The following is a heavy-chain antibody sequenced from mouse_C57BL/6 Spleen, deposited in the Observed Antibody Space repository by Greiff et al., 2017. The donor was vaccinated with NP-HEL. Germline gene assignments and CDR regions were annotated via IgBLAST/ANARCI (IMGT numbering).Heavy chain of an antibody. Sequence: VQLQESGAELVKPGASVKISCKASGYAFSSYWMNWVKQRPGKGLEWIGQIYPGDGDTNYNGKFKGKATLTADKSSSTAYMQLSSLTSEDSAVYFCARLGSSGYGAMDYWGQGTSVTVSS. CDR2: IYPGDGDT. D-gene: IGHD3-2*02. V-gene: IGHV1-80*01. J-gene: IGHJ4*01. CDR1: GYAFSSYW. CDR3: ARLGSSGYGAMDY.